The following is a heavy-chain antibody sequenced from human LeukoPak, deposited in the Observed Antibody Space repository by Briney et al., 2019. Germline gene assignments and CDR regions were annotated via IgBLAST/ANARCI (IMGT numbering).Heavy chain of an antibody. D-gene: IGHD4-23*01. CDR3: VRDGRWPLVGDY. CDR1: GFTLRTYW. CDR2: IKEDGSET. Sequence: GGSLRLSCEVSGFTLRTYWMSWVRQASGKGLEWVACIKEDGSETYYVNSVKGRFTISRDNVKNSIYLEMNSLRGDDTAVYYCVRDGRWPLVGDYWGQGTLVAVSS. J-gene: IGHJ4*02. V-gene: IGHV3-7*01.